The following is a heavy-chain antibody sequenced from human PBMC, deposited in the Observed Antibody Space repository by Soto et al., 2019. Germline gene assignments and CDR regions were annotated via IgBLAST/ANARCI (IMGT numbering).Heavy chain of an antibody. CDR3: ARAPSAWYYYYYMDV. CDR1: GYTFTSYG. D-gene: IGHD6-25*01. CDR2: ISAYNGNT. Sequence: ASVKVSCKASGYTFTSYGISWVRQAPGQGLEWMGWISAYNGNTNYAQKLQGRVTMTTDTSTSTAYMELRSLRSDDTAVYYCARAPSAWYYYYYMDVWGKGTTVTVSS. V-gene: IGHV1-18*01. J-gene: IGHJ6*03.